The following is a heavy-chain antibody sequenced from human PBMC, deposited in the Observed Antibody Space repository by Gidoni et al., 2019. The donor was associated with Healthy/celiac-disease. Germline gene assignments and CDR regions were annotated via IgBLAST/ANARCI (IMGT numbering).Heavy chain of an antibody. CDR2: ISYDGSNK. CDR1: GFTFSSYG. V-gene: IGHV3-30*18. D-gene: IGHD3-22*01. CDR3: AKALLDPMIVVGSIDY. Sequence: QVQLVESGGGVVQPGRSLRLSCAASGFTFSSYGMHWVRQAPGKGLEGVAVISYDGSNKYYADSVKGRFTISRDNSKNTLYLQMNSLRAEDTAVYYCAKALLDPMIVVGSIDYWGQGTLVTVSS. J-gene: IGHJ4*02.